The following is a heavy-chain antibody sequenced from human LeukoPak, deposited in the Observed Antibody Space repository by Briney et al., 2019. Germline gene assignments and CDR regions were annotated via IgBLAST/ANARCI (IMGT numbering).Heavy chain of an antibody. Sequence: GGTLRHACAASGFTFSSYGMSWVRQAPGKGLEWVSAISGSGGSTYYADSVKGRFTISRDNSKNTLYLQMNSLRAEDTAVYYCAKTYDQSDYWGQGTLVTVSS. CDR1: GFTFSSYG. CDR2: ISGSGGST. CDR3: AKTYDQSDY. V-gene: IGHV3-23*01. J-gene: IGHJ4*02. D-gene: IGHD3-3*01.